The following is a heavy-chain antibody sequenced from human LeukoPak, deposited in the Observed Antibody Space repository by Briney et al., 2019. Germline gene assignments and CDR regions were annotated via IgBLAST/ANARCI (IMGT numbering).Heavy chain of an antibody. Sequence: GGSLRLSCAASGFTFSSYSMNWVRQPPGKGLEWVSSIGSSTSYIYYADSLKGRFTISRDNAKNSLYLQMNSLRAEDTAVYYCARDSYGGYFFASWGKGTLVTVSS. V-gene: IGHV3-21*01. D-gene: IGHD4-17*01. CDR2: IGSSTSYI. CDR1: GFTFSSYS. CDR3: ARDSYGGYFFAS. J-gene: IGHJ4*02.